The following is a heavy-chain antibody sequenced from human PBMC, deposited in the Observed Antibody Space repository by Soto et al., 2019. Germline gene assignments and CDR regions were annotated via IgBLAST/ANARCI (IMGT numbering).Heavy chain of an antibody. V-gene: IGHV1-8*01. D-gene: IGHD5-12*01. CDR2: MNPNTGDT. CDR1: GYTFISYD. CDR3: ARGDGYIFDY. Sequence: QVQLVQSGAEVKKPGASVKVSCKASGYTFISYDINWVRQATGQGLEWMGGMNPNTGDTGYAQKFQGRVTMTRNTAINTANLELSSLRSDDTAVYFCARGDGYIFDYWGQGTLVTVSS. J-gene: IGHJ4*02.